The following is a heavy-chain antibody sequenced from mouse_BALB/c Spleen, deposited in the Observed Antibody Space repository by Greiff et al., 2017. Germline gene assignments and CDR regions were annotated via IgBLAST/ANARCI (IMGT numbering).Heavy chain of an antibody. CDR3: ARSGGLRAWFAY. Sequence: VQLQQSGAELVRPGALVKLSCKASGFNIKDYYMHWVKQRPEQGLEWIGWIDPENGNTIYDPKFQGKASITADTSSNTAYLQLSSLTSEDTAVYYCARSGGLRAWFAYWGQGTLVTVSA. CDR2: IDPENGNT. D-gene: IGHD2-4*01. CDR1: GFNIKDYY. J-gene: IGHJ3*01. V-gene: IGHV14-1*02.